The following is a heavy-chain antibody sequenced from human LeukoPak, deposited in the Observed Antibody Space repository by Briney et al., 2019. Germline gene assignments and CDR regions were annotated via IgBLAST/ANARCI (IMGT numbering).Heavy chain of an antibody. CDR1: GGSISSYY. Sequence: PSETLSLTCSVSGGSISSYYWSWIRQPPGKGLEWIGYIYYSGSTKYNPSLKSRVTISVDTSKNQFSLKLSSVTAADTAVYYWAREDSSGYYYFDYWGQGTLVTVSS. CDR3: AREDSSGYYYFDY. CDR2: IYYSGST. J-gene: IGHJ4*02. D-gene: IGHD3-22*01. V-gene: IGHV4-59*01.